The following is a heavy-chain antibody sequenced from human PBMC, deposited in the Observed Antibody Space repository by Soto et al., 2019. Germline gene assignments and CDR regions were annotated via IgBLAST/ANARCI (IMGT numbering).Heavy chain of an antibody. CDR2: ISYDGSNK. D-gene: IGHD2-21*01. CDR3: ARMGLMVAIPYYFDY. J-gene: IGHJ4*02. Sequence: ESGGGVVQPGRSLRLSCAASGFTFSSYAMHWVRQAPGKGLEWVAVISYDGSNKYYADSVKGRFTISRDNSKNTLYLQMNSLRAEDTAVYYCARMGLMVAIPYYFDYWGQGTLVTVSS. V-gene: IGHV3-30-3*01. CDR1: GFTFSSYA.